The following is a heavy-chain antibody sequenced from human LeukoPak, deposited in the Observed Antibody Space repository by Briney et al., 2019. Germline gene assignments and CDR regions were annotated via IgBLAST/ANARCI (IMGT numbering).Heavy chain of an antibody. CDR1: GGSISSGGYY. CDR3: ASTGEVGATVDY. CDR2: IYYSGST. Sequence: SETLSLTCTVSGGSISSGGYYWSWIRQHPGKGLEWIGYIYYSGSTYYNPSLKSRVTISVDTSKNQFSLKLSSVTAADTAVYYCASTGEVGATVDYWGQGTLVTVSS. V-gene: IGHV4-39*01. J-gene: IGHJ4*02. D-gene: IGHD1-26*01.